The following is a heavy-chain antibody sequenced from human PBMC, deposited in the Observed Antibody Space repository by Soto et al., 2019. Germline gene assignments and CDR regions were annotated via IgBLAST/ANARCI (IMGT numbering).Heavy chain of an antibody. J-gene: IGHJ6*02. CDR2: IGTSGKTI. CDR3: ARDPAIYSGKFDYGLDV. Sequence: GGSLRLSCAASGFTFSSYDMNWVRQAPGKGLEWVSYIGTSGKTIYYADSVRGRFTISRDNAKNSLYLQMNSLRAEDTAVYFCARDPAIYSGKFDYGLDVWGRGTTVTVSS. V-gene: IGHV3-48*03. D-gene: IGHD4-4*01. CDR1: GFTFSSYD.